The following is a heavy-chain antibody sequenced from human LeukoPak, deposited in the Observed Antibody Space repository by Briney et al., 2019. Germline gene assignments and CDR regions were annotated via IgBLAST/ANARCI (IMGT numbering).Heavy chain of an antibody. CDR1: GFTFSSYA. CDR3: ARSYYYYMDV. CDR2: ISYDGSNK. V-gene: IGHV3-30*04. J-gene: IGHJ6*03. Sequence: GGSLRLSCAASGFTFSSYAMHWVRQAPGKGLEWVAVISYDGSNKYYADSVKGRFTISRDNSKNTLFLQMNSLRVEDTAVYYCARSYYYYMDVWGKGTTVTVSS.